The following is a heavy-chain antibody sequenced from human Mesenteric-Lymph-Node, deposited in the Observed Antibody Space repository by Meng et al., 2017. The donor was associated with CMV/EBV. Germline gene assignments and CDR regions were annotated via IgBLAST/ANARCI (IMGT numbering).Heavy chain of an antibody. CDR1: GFTFSSYA. Sequence: GESLKISCAASGFTFSSYAMHWVRQAPGKGLEWVAVISYDGSNKYYADSVKGRFTISRDKSKNTLYLQMNSLRAEDTAVYYCAREEPTPYYYYGMDVWGQGTTVTVSS. CDR2: ISYDGSNK. V-gene: IGHV3-30-3*01. CDR3: AREEPTPYYYYGMDV. J-gene: IGHJ6*02.